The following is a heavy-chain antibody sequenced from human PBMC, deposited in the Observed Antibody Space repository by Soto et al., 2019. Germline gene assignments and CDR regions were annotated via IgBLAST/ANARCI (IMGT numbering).Heavy chain of an antibody. J-gene: IGHJ4*02. V-gene: IGHV3-23*01. CDR3: ARRRDDSGRYFDC. Sequence: QLLESGGGLVQPGESLRLSCAASGFTFSSYAMSWVRQAPGKGLEWVSAISDTGGITYSADSVKGRFTISRDNSKNTLYLQMNSLRAEDTAIYYCARRRDDSGRYFDCWGQGTLVTVSS. CDR1: GFTFSSYA. D-gene: IGHD3-10*01. CDR2: ISDTGGIT.